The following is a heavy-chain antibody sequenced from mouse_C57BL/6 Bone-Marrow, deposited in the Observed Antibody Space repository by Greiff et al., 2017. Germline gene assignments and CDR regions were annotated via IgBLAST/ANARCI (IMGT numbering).Heavy chain of an antibody. J-gene: IGHJ2*01. CDR1: GYAFTNYL. CDR2: INPGSGGT. V-gene: IGHV1-54*01. CDR3: ARGCLLPSVERYFDY. D-gene: IGHD1-1*01. Sequence: QVQLQQSGAELVRPGTSVKVSCKASGYAFTNYLIEWVKQRPGQGLEWIGVINPGSGGTNYNEKFKGKATLTADKSSSTAYMQLSSLTSEDSAVYFCARGCLLPSVERYFDYWGQGTTLTVSS.